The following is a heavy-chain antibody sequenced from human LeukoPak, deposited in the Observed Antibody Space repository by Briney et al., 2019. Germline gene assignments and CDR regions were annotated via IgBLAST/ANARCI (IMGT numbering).Heavy chain of an antibody. CDR3: AKDVPEHSSVLLQDYGGFDY. V-gene: IGHV3-23*01. D-gene: IGHD6-19*01. J-gene: IGHJ4*02. CDR2: ITRSGQTT. CDR1: GFTFSSYA. Sequence: GGSLRLSCAASGFTFSSYAMSWVRQTPGKGLEWVSGITRSGQTTYYADSVKGRFIISRDNFRNTLYLQMNSPRAEDTAVYYCAKDVPEHSSVLLQDYGGFDYWGQGTLVTVSS.